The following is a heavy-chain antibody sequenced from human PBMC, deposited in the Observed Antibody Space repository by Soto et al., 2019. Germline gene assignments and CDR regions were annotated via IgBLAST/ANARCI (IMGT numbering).Heavy chain of an antibody. J-gene: IGHJ5*02. CDR3: SKLSCTSSTCYFPCWFDP. V-gene: IGHV4-30-4*03. Sequence: QVQLQESGPGLVKPSETLSLTCTVSGDSISGGASFWSWIRQPPGKGLEWVANVYYSGSSYYNPSLKIRLPISVDTTKNQFSLQLKSMTAADTAVYYCSKLSCTSSTCYFPCWFDPWGQGTLVTVSS. CDR1: GDSISGGASF. D-gene: IGHD2-2*01. CDR2: VYYSGSS.